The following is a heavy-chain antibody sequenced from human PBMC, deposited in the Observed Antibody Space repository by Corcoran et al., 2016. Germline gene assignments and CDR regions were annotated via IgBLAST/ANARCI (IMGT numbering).Heavy chain of an antibody. D-gene: IGHD6-19*01. CDR3: ARDGYSSGWYKFDY. V-gene: IGHV5-51*01. CDR1: GYSFTSYW. J-gene: IGHJ4*02. Sequence: EVQLVQSGAEVKMPGESLKISCKGAGYSFTSYWIGWVRQMRGKGLEWMGIIYPGDSDTRYSPSFQGQVTISTDKSISTAYLKWSSLKALDTAMYYCARDGYSSGWYKFDYWGQGTLVTVSS. CDR2: IYPGDSDT.